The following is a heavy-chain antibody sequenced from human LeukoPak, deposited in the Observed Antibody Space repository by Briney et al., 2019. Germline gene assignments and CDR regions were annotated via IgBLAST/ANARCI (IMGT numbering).Heavy chain of an antibody. J-gene: IGHJ5*02. D-gene: IGHD3-10*01. CDR1: GFTFSSYG. Sequence: GGSLRLSCAASGFTFSSYGMHWVRQAPGKGLEWVAVIWYDGSNKYYADSVKGRFTISRDNSKNTLYLQMNSLRAEDTAVYYCARDQVGYYGPEHPPFDPWGQGTLVTVSP. V-gene: IGHV3-33*01. CDR2: IWYDGSNK. CDR3: ARDQVGYYGPEHPPFDP.